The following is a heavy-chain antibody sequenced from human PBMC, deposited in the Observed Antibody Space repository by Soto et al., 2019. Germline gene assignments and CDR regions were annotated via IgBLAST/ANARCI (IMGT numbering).Heavy chain of an antibody. D-gene: IGHD3-22*01. J-gene: IGHJ4*02. CDR3: AREGYYYDSSGYYSQPIDY. V-gene: IGHV3-30-3*01. CDR1: GFTFSSYA. Sequence: QVQLVESGGGVVQPGRSLRLSCAASGFTFSSYAMHWVRQAPGKGLEWVAVISYDGSNKYYADSVKGRFTISRDNSKNXLXLQMNSLRAEDTAVYYCAREGYYYDSSGYYSQPIDYWGQGTLVTVSS. CDR2: ISYDGSNK.